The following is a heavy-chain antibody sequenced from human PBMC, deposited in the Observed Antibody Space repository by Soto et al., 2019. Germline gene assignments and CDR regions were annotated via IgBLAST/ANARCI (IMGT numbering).Heavy chain of an antibody. D-gene: IGHD1-26*01. CDR2: ISNDGIKK. CDR3: AKSPQWVAKGGMDV. J-gene: IGHJ6*02. CDR1: GFTISSYG. V-gene: IGHV3-30*18. Sequence: AGSLRLSCAASGFTISSYGVHWVRQAPGKGLEWVAVISNDGIKKNYGESAKGRFTISRDNSKNTLYLQMNSLRTEDTAVYYCAKSPQWVAKGGMDVWGQGTTVTVSS.